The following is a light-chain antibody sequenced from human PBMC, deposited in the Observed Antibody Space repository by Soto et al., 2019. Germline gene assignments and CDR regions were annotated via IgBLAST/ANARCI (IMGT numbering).Light chain of an antibody. V-gene: IGKV3-11*01. CDR2: EAS. Sequence: EIVLTQSPATLSASPGDRATPSCTATQTVGVRLAWYQHQPGQAPRLLIYEASNRAAGLPGRFSGSGSGTDFTLTITRLEPEDFAVYYCQQYGFSLSTFGQGTRVEIK. CDR3: QQYGFSLST. CDR1: QTVGVR. J-gene: IGKJ5*01.